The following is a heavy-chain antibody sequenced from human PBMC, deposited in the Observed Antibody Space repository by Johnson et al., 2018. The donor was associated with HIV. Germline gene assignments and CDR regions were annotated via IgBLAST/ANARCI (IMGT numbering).Heavy chain of an antibody. CDR3: ARSPRAAEGAFDI. CDR1: GFTFSSYA. V-gene: IGHV3-30*04. J-gene: IGHJ3*02. Sequence: QMQLVESGGGLVKPGGSLRLSCAASGFTFSSYAMHWVRQAPGKGLEWVAVISYDGSNKYYADSVKGRFTISRDNSKNTLYLQMNSLRAEDTAVYYCARSPRAAEGAFDIWGQGTMVTVSS. D-gene: IGHD6-13*01. CDR2: ISYDGSNK.